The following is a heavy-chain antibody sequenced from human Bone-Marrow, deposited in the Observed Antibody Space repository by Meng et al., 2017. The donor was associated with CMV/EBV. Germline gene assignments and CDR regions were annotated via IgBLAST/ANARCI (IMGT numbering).Heavy chain of an antibody. CDR2: IWYDGSNK. Sequence: GESLKISCAASGFTFSSYGMHWVRQAPGKGLEWVAVIWYDGSNKYYADSVKGRFTISRDNSKNTLYLQMNSLRAEDTAVYYCAKATYGDYVGWFDPWGRGTLVTVSS. V-gene: IGHV3-33*06. CDR1: GFTFSSYG. J-gene: IGHJ5*02. CDR3: AKATYGDYVGWFDP. D-gene: IGHD4-17*01.